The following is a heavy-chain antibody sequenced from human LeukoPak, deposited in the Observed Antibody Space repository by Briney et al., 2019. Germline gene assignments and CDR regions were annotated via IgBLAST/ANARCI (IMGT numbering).Heavy chain of an antibody. Sequence: ASVKVSCKASGGTFSSYAISWVRQAPGQGLEWMGVIIPIFGTANYAQKFQGRVTITADESTSTAYMELSSLRSEDTAVYYCARWVATMNYYFDYWGQGTLVTVSS. CDR2: IIPIFGTA. V-gene: IGHV1-69*13. CDR3: ARWVATMNYYFDY. CDR1: GGTFSSYA. D-gene: IGHD5-12*01. J-gene: IGHJ4*02.